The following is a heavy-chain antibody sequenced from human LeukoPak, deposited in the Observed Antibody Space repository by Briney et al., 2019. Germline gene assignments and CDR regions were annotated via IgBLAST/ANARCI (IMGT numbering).Heavy chain of an antibody. V-gene: IGHV5-51*01. CDR2: IYPGDSDT. Sequence: GESLKISRKGSGYSFTSYWIAWVRQMPGKGLEWMGIIYPGDSDTRYSPSFQGQVTISADKSISTAYLQWSSLKASDTAMYYCARSGGNFYSSTWYGHWGQGTLVTVSS. D-gene: IGHD6-13*01. CDR1: GYSFTSYW. CDR3: ARSGGNFYSSTWYGH. J-gene: IGHJ1*01.